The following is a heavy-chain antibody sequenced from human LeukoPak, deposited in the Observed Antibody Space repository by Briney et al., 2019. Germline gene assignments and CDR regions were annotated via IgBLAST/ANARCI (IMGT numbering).Heavy chain of an antibody. CDR3: ARARSLWFGEYYS. CDR1: GFTFSSYA. D-gene: IGHD3-10*01. J-gene: IGHJ4*02. V-gene: IGHV3-23*01. CDR2: ISERGGST. Sequence: GGSLRLSCAASGFTFSSYAMTWVRQAPGKGLEWVSTISERGGSTNYADSVKGRFTISRDNSKSTLYLQMNSLRAEDTAVYYCARARSLWFGEYYSWGQGTLVTVSS.